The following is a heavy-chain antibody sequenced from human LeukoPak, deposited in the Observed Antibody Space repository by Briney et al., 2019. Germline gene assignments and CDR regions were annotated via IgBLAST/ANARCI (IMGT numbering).Heavy chain of an antibody. Sequence: PGGSLRLSCAASGFTFSSCGMHWVRQAPGKGLEWVAFIRYDGSNKYYADSVKGRFTISRDNSKNSLYLQMNSLRAEDTAVYYCARAQLTAMVADYWGQGTLVTVSS. D-gene: IGHD5-18*01. CDR3: ARAQLTAMVADY. J-gene: IGHJ4*02. V-gene: IGHV3-30*02. CDR2: IRYDGSNK. CDR1: GFTFSSCG.